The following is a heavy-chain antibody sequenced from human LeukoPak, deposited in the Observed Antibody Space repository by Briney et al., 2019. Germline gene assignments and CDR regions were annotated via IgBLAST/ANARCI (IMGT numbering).Heavy chain of an antibody. CDR1: GYSISSGYY. V-gene: IGHV4-38-2*02. CDR3: ARYVGGITGTTVNWFDP. CDR2: IYHSGST. J-gene: IGHJ5*02. Sequence: SETLSLTCTVSGYSISSGYYWGWIRQPPGKGLEWIGSIYHSGSTYYNPSLKSRVTISVDTSKNQFSLKLSSVTAADTAVYYCARYVGGITGTTVNWFDPWGQGTLVTVSS. D-gene: IGHD1-20*01.